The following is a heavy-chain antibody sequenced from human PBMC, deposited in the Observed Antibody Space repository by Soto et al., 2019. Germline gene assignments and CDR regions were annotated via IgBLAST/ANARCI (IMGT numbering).Heavy chain of an antibody. D-gene: IGHD4-17*01. CDR2: ISGSGGST. Sequence: EVQLLESGGGLVQPGGSLRLSCAASGFTFSSYAMSWVRQAPGKGLEWVSAISGSGGSTYYADSVTGRFTISRDNSKNKLYLQRNSLRDENTAVYYCAKDSRGSSTVTTDIDYWGQGTPVTVSS. J-gene: IGHJ4*02. CDR3: AKDSRGSSTVTTDIDY. V-gene: IGHV3-23*01. CDR1: GFTFSSYA.